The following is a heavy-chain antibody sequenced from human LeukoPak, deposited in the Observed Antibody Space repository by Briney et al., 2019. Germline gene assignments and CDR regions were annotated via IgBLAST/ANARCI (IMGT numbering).Heavy chain of an antibody. CDR3: AAGRQGGYGSGSYGYYYYYGMDV. Sequence: SETLSLTCTVSGGSISSGSYYWSWIRQPPGKGLEWIGSIYYSGSTYYNPSLKSRVTISVDTSKNQFSLKLSSVTAADTAVYYCAAGRQGGYGSGSYGYYYYYGMDVWGQGTTVTVSS. CDR2: IYYSGST. CDR1: GGSISSGSYY. J-gene: IGHJ6*02. V-gene: IGHV4-39*07. D-gene: IGHD3-10*01.